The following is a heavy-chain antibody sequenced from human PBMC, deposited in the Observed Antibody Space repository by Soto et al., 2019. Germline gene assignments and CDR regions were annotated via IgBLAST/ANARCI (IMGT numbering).Heavy chain of an antibody. CDR3: ARGLGTYGMDV. V-gene: IGHV3-53*04. Sequence: PGGSVRLSCAASGFPVSSNYMSWVRQAPGNGLEWVSVIYSGGSTYYADSVKGRFTISRHNSKNTLYLQMNSLRAEDTAVYYCARGLGTYGMDVWGQGTTVTVSS. J-gene: IGHJ6*02. CDR2: IYSGGST. CDR1: GFPVSSNY.